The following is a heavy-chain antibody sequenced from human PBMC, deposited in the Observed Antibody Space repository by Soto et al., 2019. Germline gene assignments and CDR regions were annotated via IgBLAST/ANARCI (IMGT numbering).Heavy chain of an antibody. CDR2: IWYDGSNK. CDR1: GFTFSSYG. J-gene: IGHJ1*01. V-gene: IGHV3-33*01. Sequence: GGSLRLSCAASGFTFSSYGMHWVRQAPGKGLEWVAVIWYDGSNKYYADSVKGRFTISRDNSKNTLYLQMNSLRAEDTAVYYCARPSYYYDSSGKPGAEYLQHWGQGTLVTVYS. D-gene: IGHD3-22*01. CDR3: ARPSYYYDSSGKPGAEYLQH.